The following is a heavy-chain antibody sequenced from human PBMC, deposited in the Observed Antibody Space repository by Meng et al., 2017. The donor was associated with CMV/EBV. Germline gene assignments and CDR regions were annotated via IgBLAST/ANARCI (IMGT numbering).Heavy chain of an antibody. V-gene: IGHV3-11*01. CDR1: FGFGDFS. J-gene: IGHJ4*02. D-gene: IGHD2-2*01. CDR2: ISSSGSAM. Sequence: FGFGDFSMSWIRQAPGEGLGWVSYISSSGSAMYYADSVKGRFTISRNNAKNSLYLQMNSLRAEDTAVYYCARGLGRVVPAAIGFDYWGQGTLVTVSS. CDR3: ARGLGRVVPAAIGFDY.